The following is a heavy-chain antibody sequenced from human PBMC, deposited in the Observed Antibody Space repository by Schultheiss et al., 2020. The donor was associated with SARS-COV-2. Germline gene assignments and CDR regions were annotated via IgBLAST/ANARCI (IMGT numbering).Heavy chain of an antibody. J-gene: IGHJ6*03. CDR3: ARALSGSYYIYYYYYMDV. V-gene: IGHV4-34*01. CDR1: GGSFSGYY. CDR2: IYHSGST. D-gene: IGHD1-26*01. Sequence: SETLSLTCAVYGGSFSGYYWSWIRQPPGKGLEWIGSIYHSGSTSYNPSLKSRVTISVDTSKNQFSLKLSSVTAADTAVYYCARALSGSYYIYYYYYMDVWGKGTTVTVSS.